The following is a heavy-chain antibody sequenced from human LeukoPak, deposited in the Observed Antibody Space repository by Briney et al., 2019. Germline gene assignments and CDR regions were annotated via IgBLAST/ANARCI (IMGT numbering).Heavy chain of an antibody. CDR3: ARERIAAAGTIYYYYGMDV. D-gene: IGHD6-13*01. CDR2: TYYRSKWYN. Sequence: SQTLSLTCAISGDSVSSNSAAWNWIRQSPSRGLEWLGRTYYRSKWYNDYAVSVKSRITTNPDTSKNQFSLQLNSVTPEDTAVYYCARERIAAAGTIYYYYGMDVWGQGTTVTVSS. J-gene: IGHJ6*02. V-gene: IGHV6-1*01. CDR1: GDSVSSNSAA.